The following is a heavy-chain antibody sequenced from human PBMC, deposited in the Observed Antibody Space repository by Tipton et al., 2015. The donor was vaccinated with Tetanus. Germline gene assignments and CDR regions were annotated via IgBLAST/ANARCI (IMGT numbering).Heavy chain of an antibody. CDR1: GGSISSYY. CDR2: IYTSGST. Sequence: TLSLTCTVSGGSISSYYWSWIRQPAGKGLEWIGRIYTSGSTNYNPSLKSRVTMSVDTSKNQFSLKLSSVTAADTAVYYCARDYYGSEMYNWFDPWGQGTLVTVSS. V-gene: IGHV4-4*07. CDR3: ARDYYGSEMYNWFDP. D-gene: IGHD3-10*01. J-gene: IGHJ5*02.